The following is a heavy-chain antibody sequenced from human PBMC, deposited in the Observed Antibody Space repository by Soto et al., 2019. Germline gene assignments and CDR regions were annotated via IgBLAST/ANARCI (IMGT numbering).Heavy chain of an antibody. D-gene: IGHD5-12*01. CDR1: GFTFSTNS. J-gene: IGHJ5*01. CDR2: ISVGGDRT. CDR3: AKWDGYGDS. V-gene: IGHV3-23*01. Sequence: EVQVLESGGGLVQPGGSLRLSCAASGFTFSTNSMAWVRQTPGKGLEWVSGISVGGDRTFYLESVKGRFTISSATSKKVVYLKMNSLRANDTAVYFCAKWDGYGDSWGQGTLVTVSS.